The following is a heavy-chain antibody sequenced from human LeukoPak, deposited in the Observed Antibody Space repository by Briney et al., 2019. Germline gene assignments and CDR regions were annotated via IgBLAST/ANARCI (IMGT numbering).Heavy chain of an antibody. Sequence: PGGSLRLSCAASGFTFSSYAMSWVRQAPGKGLEWVTAISGSGGSTYYADSVKGRFTISRDNSKNTLYLQMNSLRAEDTAVYYCARDQSGSYFGGYWGQGTLVTVSS. CDR1: GFTFSSYA. CDR2: ISGSGGST. J-gene: IGHJ4*02. D-gene: IGHD1-26*01. CDR3: ARDQSGSYFGGY. V-gene: IGHV3-23*01.